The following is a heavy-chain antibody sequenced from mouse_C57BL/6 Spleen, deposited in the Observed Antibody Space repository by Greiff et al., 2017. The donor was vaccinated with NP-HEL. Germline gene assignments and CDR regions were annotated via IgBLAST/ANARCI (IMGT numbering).Heavy chain of an antibody. CDR3: AREGVTTTVYFDY. V-gene: IGHV3-6*01. CDR2: ISYDGSN. CDR1: GYSITSGYY. D-gene: IGHD2-2*01. J-gene: IGHJ2*01. Sequence: EVKLQESGPGLVKPSQSLSLTCSVTGYSITSGYYWNWIRQFPGNKLERMGYISYDGSNKYNPSLKNRISITRDTSKNQFFLKLNSVTTEDTATYYCAREGVTTTVYFDYWGQGTTLTVSS.